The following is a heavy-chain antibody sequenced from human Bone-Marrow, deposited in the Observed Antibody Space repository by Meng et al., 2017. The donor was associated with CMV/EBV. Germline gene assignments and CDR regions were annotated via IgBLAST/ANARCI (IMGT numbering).Heavy chain of an antibody. CDR2: INHSGST. V-gene: IGHV4-34*01. D-gene: IGHD2-2*02. Sequence: SETLSLTCAVYGGSFSGYYWSWIRQPPGKGLEWIGEINHSGSTNYNPSLKSRVTISVDTSKNQFSLKLSSVTAADTAVYYCARGGYCSSTSCYTAAFDIWGQGTMATVSS. CDR3: ARGGYCSSTSCYTAAFDI. CDR1: GGSFSGYY. J-gene: IGHJ3*02.